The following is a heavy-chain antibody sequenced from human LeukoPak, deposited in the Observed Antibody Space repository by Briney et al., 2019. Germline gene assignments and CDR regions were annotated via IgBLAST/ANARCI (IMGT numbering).Heavy chain of an antibody. CDR2: INPSGGSI. CDR3: ARGPGYNYDYYFDY. V-gene: IGHV1-46*01. Sequence: ASVKVSCKASGGTFSSYAISWVRQAPGQGLEWMGIINPSGGSISYAQKFQGRVTMTRDTSTSTVYMELSSLISDDTAVYYCARGPGYNYDYYFDYWGQGTLVTVSS. CDR1: GGTFSSYA. J-gene: IGHJ4*02. D-gene: IGHD5-18*01.